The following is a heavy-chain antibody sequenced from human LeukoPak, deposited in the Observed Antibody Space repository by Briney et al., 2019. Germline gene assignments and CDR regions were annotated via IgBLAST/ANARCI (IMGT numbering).Heavy chain of an antibody. J-gene: IGHJ4*02. CDR1: GFTFSSCS. CDR2: LSSSSSNI. CDR3: AREILAPGKTHDY. Sequence: GGSLRLSCAASGFTFSSCSMNWVRQAPGKGLEWVSSLSSSSSNIYYADSVKGRFTISRDNAKNTLFLQINSLRAEDTAVDYCAREILAPGKTHDYWGQGTLVTVSS. V-gene: IGHV3-21*01.